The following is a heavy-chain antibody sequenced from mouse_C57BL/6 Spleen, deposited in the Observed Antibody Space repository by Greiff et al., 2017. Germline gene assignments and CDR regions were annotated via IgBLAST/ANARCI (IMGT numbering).Heavy chain of an antibody. V-gene: IGHV1-15*01. Sequence: VQLQQSGAELVRPGASVTLSCKASGYTFTDYEMHWVKQTPVHGLEWIGAIDPETGGTAYNQKFKGKAILTADKSSSTAYMELRSLTSEDSAVYYCTRSPWSEENYWGQGTTLTVSS. CDR3: TRSPWSEENY. CDR1: GYTFTDYE. J-gene: IGHJ2*01. CDR2: IDPETGGT.